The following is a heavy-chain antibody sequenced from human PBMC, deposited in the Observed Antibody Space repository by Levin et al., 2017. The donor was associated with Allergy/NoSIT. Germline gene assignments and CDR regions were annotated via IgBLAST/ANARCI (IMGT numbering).Heavy chain of an antibody. CDR2: ITGGGFNT. V-gene: IGHV3-23*01. D-gene: IGHD1/OR15-1a*01. Sequence: GGSLRLSCAVSGFSISEYAMAWVRQAPGKGLEWVSEITGGGFNTYYGESVKGRFTVSKDDSKDMLYLDLSSLRVEDTAVYYCAKKQGGTSGFYFDVWGQGTMVTVSS. CDR3: AKKQGGTSGFYFDV. CDR1: GFSISEYA. J-gene: IGHJ3*01.